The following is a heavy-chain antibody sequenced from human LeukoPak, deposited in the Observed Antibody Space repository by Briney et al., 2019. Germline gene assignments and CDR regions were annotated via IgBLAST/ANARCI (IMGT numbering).Heavy chain of an antibody. CDR2: IIPIFGTA. CDR3: ARGLLTDRMPFGY. V-gene: IGHV1-69*01. CDR1: GGTFNSYA. D-gene: IGHD2-2*01. Sequence: SVKVSCKASGGTFNSYAISWVRQAPGQGLEWMGGIIPIFGTANYAQKFQGRVTITADESTSTAYMELSSLRSEDTAVYYCARGLLTDRMPFGYWGQGTLVTVSS. J-gene: IGHJ4*02.